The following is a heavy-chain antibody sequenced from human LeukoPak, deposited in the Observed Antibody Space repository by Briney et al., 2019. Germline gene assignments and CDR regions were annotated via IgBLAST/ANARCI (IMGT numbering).Heavy chain of an antibody. J-gene: IGHJ4*02. CDR2: IYHSGST. CDR3: AREIVVVPAAYDY. Sequence: SETLSLTCTVSGYSISSGYYWGWIRQPPGKGLEWIGSIYHSGSTYYNPSLKSRVTISVDTSKNQFSLKLSFVTAADTAVYYCAREIVVVPAAYDYWGQGTLVTVSS. V-gene: IGHV4-38-2*02. CDR1: GYSISSGYY. D-gene: IGHD2-2*01.